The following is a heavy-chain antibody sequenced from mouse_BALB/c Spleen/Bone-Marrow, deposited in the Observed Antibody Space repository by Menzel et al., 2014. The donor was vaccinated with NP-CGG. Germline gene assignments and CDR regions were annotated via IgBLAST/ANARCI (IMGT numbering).Heavy chain of an antibody. V-gene: IGHV5-6-2*01. CDR1: GFTFSSYY. CDR2: INSNGDNT. Sequence: EVHLVESGGGLVKLGGSLKLSCAASGFTFSSYYMSWVRQTPEKRLELVAAINSNGDNTYYPDTVEGRFTISRDNAKNTLYLRMSSLKSEDTALYYCAGSYYGSTFDYWGQGTALTVSS. CDR3: AGSYYGSTFDY. D-gene: IGHD1-1*01. J-gene: IGHJ2*01.